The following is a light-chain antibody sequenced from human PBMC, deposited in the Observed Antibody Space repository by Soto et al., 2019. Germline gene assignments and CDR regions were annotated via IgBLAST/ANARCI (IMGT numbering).Light chain of an antibody. Sequence: EIVLTQSPGTQSLSPGERATLSCRASQSVMSNYVAWYHQKPGQAPRLLISGASTRAAGIPDRFSGSGSGTDFTLTISSLEPEDFAVYYCQQYESSPLTFGQGTRLQIK. CDR3: QQYESSPLT. V-gene: IGKV3-20*01. J-gene: IGKJ5*01. CDR1: QSVMSNY. CDR2: GAS.